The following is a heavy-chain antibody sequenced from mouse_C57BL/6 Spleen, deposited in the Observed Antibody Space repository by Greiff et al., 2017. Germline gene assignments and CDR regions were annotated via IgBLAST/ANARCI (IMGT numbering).Heavy chain of an antibody. CDR3: ARDPSYGSSYYFDY. J-gene: IGHJ2*01. D-gene: IGHD1-1*01. Sequence: EVKVVESGGGLVKPGGSLKLSCAASGFTFSSYAMSWVRQTPEKRLEWVATISDGGSYTYYPDNVKGRFTISRDNAKNNLYLQMSHLKSEDTAMYYCARDPSYGSSYYFDYWGQGTTLTVSS. V-gene: IGHV5-4*01. CDR1: GFTFSSYA. CDR2: ISDGGSYT.